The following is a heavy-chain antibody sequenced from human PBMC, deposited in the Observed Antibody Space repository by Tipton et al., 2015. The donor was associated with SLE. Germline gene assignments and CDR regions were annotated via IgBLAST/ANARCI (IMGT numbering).Heavy chain of an antibody. Sequence: TLSLTCNVSGGSISSGSYYWSWIRQPAGKGLEWIGHVYTSGITNFNPSLKSRVTISLDTSNNQFSLKLNSVTAADTAVYYCARHRLDYDYVWGSYRYFDYWGQGILVTVSS. CDR1: GGSISSGSYY. CDR2: VYTSGIT. CDR3: ARHRLDYDYVWGSYRYFDY. V-gene: IGHV4-61*09. D-gene: IGHD3-16*02. J-gene: IGHJ4*02.